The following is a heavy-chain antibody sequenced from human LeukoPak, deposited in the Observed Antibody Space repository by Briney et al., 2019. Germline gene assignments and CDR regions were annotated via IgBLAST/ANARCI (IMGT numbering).Heavy chain of an antibody. Sequence: ASVKVSCKASGYTFTSYYMHWVRQAPGQGLEWMGIINPSGGSTSYAQKFQGRVTMTRDMSTSTVYMELSSLRSEDTAVYYCARDAPLPYCSSTSCYYYYMDVWGKGTTVTISS. D-gene: IGHD2-2*01. V-gene: IGHV1-46*01. CDR3: ARDAPLPYCSSTSCYYYYMDV. CDR1: GYTFTSYY. CDR2: INPSGGST. J-gene: IGHJ6*03.